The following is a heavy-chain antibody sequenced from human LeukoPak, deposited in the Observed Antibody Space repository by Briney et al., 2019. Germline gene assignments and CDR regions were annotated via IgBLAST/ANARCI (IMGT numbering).Heavy chain of an antibody. V-gene: IGHV1-8*03. Sequence: ASVKVSCKASGYTFTSYDINWVRQATGQGLEWMGWMNPNSGNTGYAQKFQGRVTITRNTSISTAYMELSSLRSEDTAVYYCARWVSSSWPYYYYYMDVWGKGTTVTVSS. D-gene: IGHD6-13*01. CDR2: MNPNSGNT. CDR3: ARWVSSSWPYYYYYMDV. CDR1: GYTFTSYD. J-gene: IGHJ6*03.